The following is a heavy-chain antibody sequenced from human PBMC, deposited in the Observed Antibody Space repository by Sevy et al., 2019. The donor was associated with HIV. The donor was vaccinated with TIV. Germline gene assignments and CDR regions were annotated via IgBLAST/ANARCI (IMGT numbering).Heavy chain of an antibody. CDR2: ISISGADK. V-gene: IGHV3-23*01. Sequence: GGSLRLSCAASGFTLSSYAMSWVRQAPGKGLEWVSSISISGADKYYADSVKRRFTISRDNSQNRLYLQMNSLRAEDTALYYCAKALVETEDKNEFDPWGQGTLVTVSS. CDR3: AKALVETEDKNEFDP. J-gene: IGHJ5*02. D-gene: IGHD2-8*02. CDR1: GFTLSSYA.